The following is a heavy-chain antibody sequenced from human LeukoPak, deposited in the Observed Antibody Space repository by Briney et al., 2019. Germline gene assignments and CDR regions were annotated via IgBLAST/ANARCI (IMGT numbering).Heavy chain of an antibody. CDR2: ISSSGSTI. V-gene: IGHV3-48*03. J-gene: IGHJ4*02. Sequence: PGGSLRLSCAASGFTFSSYEMSWVRQAPGKGLEWVSYISSSGSTIYYADSVKGRFTISRDNSKNTLYLQMNSLRAEDTAVYYCAREGHYDSSGYPYYFDYWGQGTLVTVSS. CDR1: GFTFSSYE. D-gene: IGHD3-22*01. CDR3: AREGHYDSSGYPYYFDY.